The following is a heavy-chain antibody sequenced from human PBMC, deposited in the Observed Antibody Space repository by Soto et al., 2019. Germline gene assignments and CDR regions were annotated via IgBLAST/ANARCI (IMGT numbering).Heavy chain of an antibody. D-gene: IGHD3-3*01. CDR3: VSRVWSGYYIYYYYGIDV. CDR2: IYYSGST. Sequence: SETLSLTCTVSGGSISSSSYYWGWIRQPPGKGLEWIGSIYYSGSTYYNPSLKSRVTISVDTSKNQFSLKLSSVTAADTAVYYFVSRVWSGYYIYYYYGIDVWGQGPTVTV. CDR1: GGSISSSSYY. J-gene: IGHJ6*02. V-gene: IGHV4-39*01.